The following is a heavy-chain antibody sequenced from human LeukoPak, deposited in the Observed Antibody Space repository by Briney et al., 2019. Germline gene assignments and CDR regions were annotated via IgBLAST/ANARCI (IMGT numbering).Heavy chain of an antibody. J-gene: IGHJ4*02. CDR2: IFPGDSDT. CDR3: ATSESQTKFDY. Sequence: GESLKISCKDSGNSFASSWIGWVRQMPGKGLDWMGIIFPGDSDTAYSPSFQGQVTISADKSISTAYLQWSSLKASDTAMYYCATSESQTKFDYWGQGTLVAVSS. D-gene: IGHD1/OR15-1a*01. V-gene: IGHV5-51*01. CDR1: GNSFASSW.